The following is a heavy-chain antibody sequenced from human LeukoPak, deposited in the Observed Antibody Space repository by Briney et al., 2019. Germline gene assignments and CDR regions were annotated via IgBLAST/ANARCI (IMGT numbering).Heavy chain of an antibody. CDR2: VTSDGTNT. J-gene: IGHJ4*02. CDR1: GFTFNSYW. D-gene: IGHD3-22*01. Sequence: GGSLRLSCAASGFTFNSYWMHWVRQVPGKGLVWVSRVTSDGTNTNYADSVKGRFTISRDNAKNTLYLQMNSLGAEDTAVYYCARISYDSSGYFDYWGQGTLVTVSS. V-gene: IGHV3-74*01. CDR3: ARISYDSSGYFDY.